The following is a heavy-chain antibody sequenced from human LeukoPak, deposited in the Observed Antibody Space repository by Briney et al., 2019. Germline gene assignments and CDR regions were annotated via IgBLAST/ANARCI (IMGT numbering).Heavy chain of an antibody. CDR1: EFTFSSYS. D-gene: IGHD5-18*01. CDR2: IKSKTDGGTT. Sequence: GGSLRLSCAASEFTFSSYSTHWVRQAPGKGLEWVGRIKSKTDGGTTNYAAPVKGRFTISRDDSKNTLYLQMISLKTEDTAVYYCTTVERGYSYGFDYWGQGTLVTVSS. CDR3: TTVERGYSYGFDY. J-gene: IGHJ4*02. V-gene: IGHV3-15*01.